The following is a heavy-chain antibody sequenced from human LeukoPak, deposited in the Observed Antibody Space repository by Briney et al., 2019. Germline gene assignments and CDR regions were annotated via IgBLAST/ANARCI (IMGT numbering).Heavy chain of an antibody. CDR3: ARARSSPSCQNCGYFQH. Sequence: GGSLRLSCAASGFTFSRNNMNWVRQAPGKGLEWISYISFSSDMIYYADSVKGRFTISRDNAKNSLYLQMSSLRAEDTAVYYCARARSSPSCQNCGYFQHWGQGTLVTVSS. V-gene: IGHV3-48*04. J-gene: IGHJ1*01. CDR1: GFTFSRNN. CDR2: ISFSSDMI. D-gene: IGHD2-2*01.